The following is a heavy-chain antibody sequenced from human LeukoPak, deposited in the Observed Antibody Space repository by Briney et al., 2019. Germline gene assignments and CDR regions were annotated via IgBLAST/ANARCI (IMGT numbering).Heavy chain of an antibody. D-gene: IGHD2-2*01. V-gene: IGHV4-61*02. Sequence: SQTLSLTCTVSGGSISSGSYYWSWIRQPAGKGLEWIGRIYTSGSTNYNPSLKSRVTISVDTSKNQFSLKLSPVTAADTAVYYCARAKHCSSTSCYGSTTNWFDPWGQGTLVTVSS. CDR3: ARAKHCSSTSCYGSTTNWFDP. CDR2: IYTSGST. J-gene: IGHJ5*02. CDR1: GGSISSGSYY.